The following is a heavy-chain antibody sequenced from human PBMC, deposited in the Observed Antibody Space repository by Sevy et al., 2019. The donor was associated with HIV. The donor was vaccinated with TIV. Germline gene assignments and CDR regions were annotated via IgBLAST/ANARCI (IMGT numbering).Heavy chain of an antibody. CDR3: AKAFTSNWSPFDY. J-gene: IGHJ4*02. CDR1: GFTFSTYD. CDR2: IRNNGRTT. D-gene: IGHD6-13*01. V-gene: IGHV3-23*01. Sequence: GGSLRLSCAASGFTFSTYDMSWVRQAPGKGLEWVSSIRNNGRTTFYTDSVKGRFTISRDNSKNTLYLQMNGLIAEDTAIYYCAKAFTSNWSPFDYWGQGTLVTVSS.